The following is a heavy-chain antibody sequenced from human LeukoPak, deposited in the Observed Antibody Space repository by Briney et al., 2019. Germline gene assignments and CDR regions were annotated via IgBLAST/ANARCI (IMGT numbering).Heavy chain of an antibody. CDR2: IWYDGSNK. J-gene: IGHJ4*02. D-gene: IGHD3-10*01. CDR1: GFTFSSYG. CDR3: ARGDYYGSGSQGY. V-gene: IGHV3-33*01. Sequence: GGSLRLSCATSGFTFSSYGMHWVRQAPGKGLEWVAVIWYDGSNKYYADSVKGRFTISRDNSKNTLYLQMNSLRAEDTAVYYCARGDYYGSGSQGYWGQGTLVTVSS.